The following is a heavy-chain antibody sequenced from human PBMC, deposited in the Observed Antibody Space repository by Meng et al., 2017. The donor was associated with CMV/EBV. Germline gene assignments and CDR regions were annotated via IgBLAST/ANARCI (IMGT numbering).Heavy chain of an antibody. J-gene: IGHJ4*02. CDR3: AKDSYYDSSGYLDY. Sequence: LSLTCAASGFTFSSYWMHWVRQAPGKGLVWVSRINSDGSSTSYADSVKGRFTISRDNAKNSLYLQLNSLRAEDMALYYCAKDSYYDSSGYLDYWGQGTLVTVSS. CDR2: INSDGSST. D-gene: IGHD3-22*01. V-gene: IGHV3-74*01. CDR1: GFTFSSYW.